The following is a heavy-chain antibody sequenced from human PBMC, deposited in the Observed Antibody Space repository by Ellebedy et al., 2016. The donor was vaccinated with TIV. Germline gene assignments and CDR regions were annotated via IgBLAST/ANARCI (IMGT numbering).Heavy chain of an antibody. CDR2: ISNTGSRT. J-gene: IGHJ4*02. CDR1: GLTYSRYA. V-gene: IGHV3-23*01. CDR3: ARGKSGTYIHHAFDS. Sequence: PGGSLRLSCAASGLTYSRYAMSWVRQAPGKGLEWVSTISNTGSRTYYADSVEGRFIISRDNSKKTLYLQMNSLRADDTAIYYCARGKSGTYIHHAFDSWGQGTLVTVSS. D-gene: IGHD1-14*01.